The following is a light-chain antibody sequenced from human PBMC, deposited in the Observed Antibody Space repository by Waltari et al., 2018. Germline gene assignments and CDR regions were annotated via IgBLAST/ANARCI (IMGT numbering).Light chain of an antibody. Sequence: QSVVTQPPSVSGTPGQRVTISCSGSYSNIGSNTVNWYQQLPETAPKLLIYSNDRRPSGVPDRFSSAKSGTSASLGISGLQSEDEADYYCAAWDDSLNGHMVFGGGTKVTVL. CDR1: YSNIGSNT. V-gene: IGLV1-44*01. CDR3: AAWDDSLNGHMV. CDR2: SND. J-gene: IGLJ2*01.